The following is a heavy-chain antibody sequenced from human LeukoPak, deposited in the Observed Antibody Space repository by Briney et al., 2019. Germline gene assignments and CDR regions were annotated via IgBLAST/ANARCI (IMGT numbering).Heavy chain of an antibody. Sequence: PSETLSLTCTVSGGSVSSGSYYWGWIRQPPGKGLEWIGHVHNSGSTDFNSSLKSRVTISVDTSKNQFSLELTSVTSADTAVYYCATPWYNSGWYGSVVHWGQGTLVTVSS. D-gene: IGHD6-13*01. V-gene: IGHV4-61*01. CDR2: VHNSGST. CDR1: GGSVSSGSYY. J-gene: IGHJ4*02. CDR3: ATPWYNSGWYGSVVH.